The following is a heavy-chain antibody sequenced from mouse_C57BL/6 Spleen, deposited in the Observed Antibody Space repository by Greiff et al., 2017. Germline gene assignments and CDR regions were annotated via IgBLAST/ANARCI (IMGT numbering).Heavy chain of an antibody. CDR1: GFTFSSYA. Sequence: EVQRVESGEGLVKPGGSLKLSCAASGFTFSSYAMSWVRQTPEKRLEWVAYISSGGDYIYYADTVKGRFTISRDNARNTLYLQMSSLKSEDTAMYYCTRDPDYYGSRAFDYWGQGTTLTVSS. CDR3: TRDPDYYGSRAFDY. J-gene: IGHJ2*01. D-gene: IGHD1-1*01. CDR2: ISSGGDYI. V-gene: IGHV5-9-1*02.